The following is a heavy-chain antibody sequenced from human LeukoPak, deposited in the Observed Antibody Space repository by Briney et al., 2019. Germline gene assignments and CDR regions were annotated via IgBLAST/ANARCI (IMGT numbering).Heavy chain of an antibody. D-gene: IGHD3-16*01. Sequence: GGSLRLSCVASGFSISRYWMAWVRQAPGKGLEWVAHIKEDGREKNYVDPVKGRFTISRDNAKNSVYLQMNSLRVEDTAVYYCVRDDYLGYWGQGTLVTVSS. V-gene: IGHV3-7*05. CDR1: GFSISRYW. CDR3: VRDDYLGY. J-gene: IGHJ4*02. CDR2: IKEDGREK.